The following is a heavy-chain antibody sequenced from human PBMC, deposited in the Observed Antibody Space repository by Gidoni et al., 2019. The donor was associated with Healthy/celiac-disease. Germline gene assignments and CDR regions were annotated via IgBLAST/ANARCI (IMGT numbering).Heavy chain of an antibody. CDR2: IKQDGREK. D-gene: IGHD6-13*01. Sequence: EVQLVESGGGLVQPGGSLRLSCAASGFPFSRYWMSWVRQAPGKGLEWVANIKQDGREKYYVDSVKGRFTISRDNAKNSLYLQMNSLRAEDTAVYYCARGASPGYSSSWYLAFDIWGQGTMVTVSS. CDR1: GFPFSRYW. V-gene: IGHV3-7*01. CDR3: ARGASPGYSSSWYLAFDI. J-gene: IGHJ3*02.